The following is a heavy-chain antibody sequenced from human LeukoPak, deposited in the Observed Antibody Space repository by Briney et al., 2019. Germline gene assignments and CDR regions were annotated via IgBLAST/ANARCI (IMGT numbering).Heavy chain of an antibody. CDR2: ISYDGSNK. J-gene: IGHJ4*02. V-gene: IGHV3-30*04. Sequence: PGGSLRLSCAASGFSFSTYAMSWVRQAPGKGLEWVAVISYDGSNKYYADSVKGRFTISRDNSKNTLYLQMNSLRAEDTAVYYCARERRIAAAAFDYWGQGTLVTVSS. CDR3: ARERRIAAAAFDY. D-gene: IGHD6-13*01. CDR1: GFSFSTYA.